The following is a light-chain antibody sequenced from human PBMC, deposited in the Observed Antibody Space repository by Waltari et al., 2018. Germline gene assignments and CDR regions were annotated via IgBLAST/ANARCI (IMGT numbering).Light chain of an antibody. J-gene: IGKJ1*01. V-gene: IGKV3-15*01. CDR1: QSIGSN. Sequence: DIVMTQSPATLSVSPGERVTLSCRASQSIGSNLAWYQHKPGQAPSFLIYGASTRATGIPARFSGSGSGTEFTLTISSLQSADFAVYYCQQYNNWPETFGQGTKVEIK. CDR2: GAS. CDR3: QQYNNWPET.